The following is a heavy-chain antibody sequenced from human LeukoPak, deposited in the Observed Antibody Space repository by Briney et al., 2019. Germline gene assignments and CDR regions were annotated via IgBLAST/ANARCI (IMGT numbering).Heavy chain of an antibody. Sequence: SETLSLTCTVSGGSISSYYWSWIRQPPRKGLEWIGYIYYSGSTNYNPSLKSRVTISVDTSKNQFSLKLSSVTAADTAVYYCARGAIDSSGYNYYFDYWGQGTLVTVSS. V-gene: IGHV4-59*01. J-gene: IGHJ4*02. D-gene: IGHD3-22*01. CDR1: GGSISSYY. CDR2: IYYSGST. CDR3: ARGAIDSSGYNYYFDY.